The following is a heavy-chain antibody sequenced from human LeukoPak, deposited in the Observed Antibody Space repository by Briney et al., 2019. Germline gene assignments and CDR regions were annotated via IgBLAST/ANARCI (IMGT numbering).Heavy chain of an antibody. CDR3: AKRTRGYGTLDY. V-gene: IGHV3-74*01. J-gene: IGHJ4*02. CDR2: VNRDGSST. D-gene: IGHD5-12*01. CDR1: GFTFSDYW. Sequence: GGSLRLSCAASGFTFSDYWMHWVRQAPGKGLVWVSRVNRDGSSTSYADSVKGRFTISRDNAKNTLSLQMNSLRAEDTAVYYCAKRTRGYGTLDYWGQGTLVTVSS.